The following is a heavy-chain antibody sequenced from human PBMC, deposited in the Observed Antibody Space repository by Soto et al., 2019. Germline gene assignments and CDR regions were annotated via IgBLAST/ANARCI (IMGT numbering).Heavy chain of an antibody. J-gene: IGHJ4*02. V-gene: IGHV4-59*08. D-gene: IGHD1-1*01. Sequence: PSETLSLTCTVSGGSISSYYWSLIRQPPGKGLEWIGYIYNSGRTNYNPSLKSRVTISVDTSKNQFSLKLGSVTAADTAVYYCARRYGYSFDYWGQGTLVTVSS. CDR3: ARRYGYSFDY. CDR1: GGSISSYY. CDR2: IYNSGRT.